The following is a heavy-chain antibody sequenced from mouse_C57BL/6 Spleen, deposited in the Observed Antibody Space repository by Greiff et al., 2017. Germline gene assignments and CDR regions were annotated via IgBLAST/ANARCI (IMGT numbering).Heavy chain of an antibody. CDR3: ARATVVANYYAMDY. CDR1: GYTFTSYW. Sequence: QVQLQQPGAELVKPGASVKMSCKASGYTFTSYWITWVKQRPGQGLEWIGDIYPGSGRTNYNEKFKSKATLTVDTSSSTAYMQLSSLTSEDSAVYYCARATVVANYYAMDYWGQGTSVTVSS. J-gene: IGHJ4*01. CDR2: IYPGSGRT. V-gene: IGHV1-55*01. D-gene: IGHD1-1*01.